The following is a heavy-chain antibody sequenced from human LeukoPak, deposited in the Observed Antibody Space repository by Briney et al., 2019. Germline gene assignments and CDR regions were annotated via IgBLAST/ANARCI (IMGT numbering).Heavy chain of an antibody. CDR2: ITFGGGST. CDR1: GFTFSSHA. D-gene: IGHD6-6*01. V-gene: IGHV3-23*01. J-gene: IGHJ4*01. CDR3: AKDFPSSIVTN. Sequence: PGGSLRLSCAASGFTFSSHAMTWVRQAPGKGLEWGSAITFGGGSTYYADSVKGRFTISRDKFKNTLYLQMNSLRAEDTAVYYCAKDFPSSIVTNWGQGTLVTVSS.